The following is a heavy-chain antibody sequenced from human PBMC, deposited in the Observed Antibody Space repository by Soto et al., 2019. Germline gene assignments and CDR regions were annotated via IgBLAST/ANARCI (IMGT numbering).Heavy chain of an antibody. D-gene: IGHD7-27*01. CDR2: IKQDGSEK. CDR3: ARDGDEWGRGAVDY. CDR1: GFTFSSYW. J-gene: IGHJ4*02. V-gene: IGHV3-7*01. Sequence: GGSLRLSCAASGFTFSSYWMSWVRQAPGKGLEWVANIKQDGSEKYYVDSVKGRFTISRDNAKNSLYLQMNSLRAEDTAVYYCARDGDEWGRGAVDYWGQGTLVTVSS.